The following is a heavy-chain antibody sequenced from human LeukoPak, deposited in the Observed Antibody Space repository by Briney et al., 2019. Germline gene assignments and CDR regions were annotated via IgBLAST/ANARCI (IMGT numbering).Heavy chain of an antibody. V-gene: IGHV3-21*01. Sequence: GGSLRLSCAASGFIFSSYGMNSVRQAPGKGLKWVSSITSGTTYTYYADSVKGRFTLSRDNAKTSLYLQMNSLRAEDTAIYYCARGYGSHSAGYYFDYWGQGTLVTVSS. D-gene: IGHD1-26*01. J-gene: IGHJ4*02. CDR1: GFIFSSYG. CDR2: ITSGTTYT. CDR3: ARGYGSHSAGYYFDY.